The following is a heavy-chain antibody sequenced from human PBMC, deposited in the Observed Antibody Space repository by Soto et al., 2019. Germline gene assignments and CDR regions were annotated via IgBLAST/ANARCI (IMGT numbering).Heavy chain of an antibody. CDR3: ARDSHSSGREPHDY. Sequence: GGSLRLSCAASGFTFSSYSMNWVRQAPGKGLEWVSSISSSSSYIYYADSVKGRFTISRDNAENSLYLQMNSLRAEDTAVYYCARDSHSSGREPHDYWGQGTLVTVSS. CDR1: GFTFSSYS. CDR2: ISSSSSYI. J-gene: IGHJ4*02. V-gene: IGHV3-21*01. D-gene: IGHD6-19*01.